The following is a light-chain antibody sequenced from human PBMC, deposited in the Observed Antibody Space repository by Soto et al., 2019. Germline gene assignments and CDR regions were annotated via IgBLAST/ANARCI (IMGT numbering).Light chain of an antibody. CDR2: GAS. CDR3: QQSYSTPPT. CDR1: QSISTY. V-gene: IGKV1-39*01. J-gene: IGKJ4*01. Sequence: DIQMTQSPSSLSASVGDRVSITCRASQSISTYLNWYQQKPGKAPKFLIYGASSVQSGVPSRFRGSGSGSEFTLTISSLQPEDFATYYCQQSYSTPPTFGGGTKVEIK.